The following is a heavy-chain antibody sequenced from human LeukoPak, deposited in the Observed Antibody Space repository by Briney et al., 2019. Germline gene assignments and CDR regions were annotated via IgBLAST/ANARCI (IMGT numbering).Heavy chain of an antibody. J-gene: IGHJ4*02. CDR2: ISISGDTT. CDR1: GFTFSSFW. D-gene: IGHD4-17*01. V-gene: IGHV3-23*01. Sequence: GGSLRLSCAASGFTFSSFWMHWVRQAPGKGLVWVSAISISGDTTYYADAVKGRFTISRDNSKNTVYLQMNSLRAEDTAVYYCANEIRPNDYWGQGTLVTVSS. CDR3: ANEIRPNDY.